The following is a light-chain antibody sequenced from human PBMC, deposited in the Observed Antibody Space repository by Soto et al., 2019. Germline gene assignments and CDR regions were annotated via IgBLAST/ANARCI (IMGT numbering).Light chain of an antibody. Sequence: DLQMTQSPSSLSASVGDRVTITCRASQSISSYLNWYQQKPGKAPKLLIYSASSLQSGVPSRFSGSGSGTDFTLTINSLQLEDFATYYCQQSDSPPITFGQGTRLDIK. V-gene: IGKV1-39*01. CDR3: QQSDSPPIT. J-gene: IGKJ5*01. CDR2: SAS. CDR1: QSISSY.